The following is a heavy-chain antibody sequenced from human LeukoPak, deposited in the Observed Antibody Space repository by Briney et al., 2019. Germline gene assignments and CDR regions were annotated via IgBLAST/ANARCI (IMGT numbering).Heavy chain of an antibody. J-gene: IGHJ4*02. CDR1: GFTFSSYA. CDR2: ISYDGSNK. Sequence: PGGSLRLSCAASGFTFSSYAMHWVRQAPGKGLEWVAVISYDGSNKYYADSVKGRFTISRDNSKNALYLQMNSLRAEDTAVYYCARDSPGSGSYWYFDYWGQGTLVTVSS. V-gene: IGHV3-30*04. CDR3: ARDSPGSGSYWYFDY. D-gene: IGHD3-10*01.